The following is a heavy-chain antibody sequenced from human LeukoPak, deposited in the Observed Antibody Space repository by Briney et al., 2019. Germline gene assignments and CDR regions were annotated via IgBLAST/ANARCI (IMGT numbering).Heavy chain of an antibody. Sequence: GGSLRLSCAASGFTFSSYAMSWVRQAPGKGLEWVSAISGSGGSTYYADSVKGRFTISRDNSKNTLYLQMNSLRAEDTAVYYCAKDPLRSYPPPLPIDYWGQGTLVTVSS. V-gene: IGHV3-23*01. CDR3: AKDPLRSYPPPLPIDY. J-gene: IGHJ4*02. D-gene: IGHD1-26*01. CDR2: ISGSGGST. CDR1: GFTFSSYA.